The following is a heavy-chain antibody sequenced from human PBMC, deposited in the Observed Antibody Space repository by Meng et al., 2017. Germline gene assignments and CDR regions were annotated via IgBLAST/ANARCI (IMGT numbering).Heavy chain of an antibody. CDR1: GYTFTGYY. V-gene: IGHV1-2*02. Sequence: QGSLVQSGAEVKKPGASVTVSCKASGYTFTGYYMHWVRQAPGQGLEWMGWINPNSGGTNYAQKFQGRVTMTRDTSISTAYMELSRLRSDDTAVYYCASRYDSSGSAAFQHWGQGTLVTVSS. CDR2: INPNSGGT. D-gene: IGHD3-22*01. J-gene: IGHJ1*01. CDR3: ASRYDSSGSAAFQH.